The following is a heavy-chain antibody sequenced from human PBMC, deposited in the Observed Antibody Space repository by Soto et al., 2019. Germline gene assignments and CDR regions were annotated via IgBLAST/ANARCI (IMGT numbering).Heavy chain of an antibody. V-gene: IGHV3-74*01. D-gene: IGHD1-26*01. CDR3: ARDGEQSGDPGDY. CDR2: IKSDGSSA. J-gene: IGHJ4*02. Sequence: EVQLVEFGGGLVQPGGSLRLSCAASGFTFSSYWMHWVRQVPGKGLVWLSRIKSDGSSANYADSVKGRFTISRDNAKNTLYLQMYSLRVEDTAVYYCARDGEQSGDPGDYWGQGTLVTVSS. CDR1: GFTFSSYW.